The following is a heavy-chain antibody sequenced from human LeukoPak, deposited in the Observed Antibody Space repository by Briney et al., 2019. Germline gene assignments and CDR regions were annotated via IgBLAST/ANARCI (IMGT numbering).Heavy chain of an antibody. CDR3: AKEGEGIAVFDY. D-gene: IGHD6-19*01. V-gene: IGHV3-30*18. J-gene: IGHJ4*02. Sequence: PGRSLRLSCAASGFTFSSYGMHWVRQAPGKGLEWVAVISYDGSNKYYADSVKGRFTISRDNSKNTLYLQMNSLRAEDTAVYYCAKEGEGIAVFDYWGQGTLVTVSS. CDR2: ISYDGSNK. CDR1: GFTFSSYG.